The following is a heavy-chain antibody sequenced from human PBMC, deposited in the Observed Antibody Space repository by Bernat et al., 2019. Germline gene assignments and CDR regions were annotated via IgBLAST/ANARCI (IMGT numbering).Heavy chain of an antibody. CDR1: GFTFNNYW. D-gene: IGHD5-12*01. CDR3: ARVRNVDIVAMRGYFDN. Sequence: EVQLVESGGGLVQPGGSLRLSCAASGFTFNNYWMSWVRQAPGKGLEWVANIKEDGSEKYYVDSVKGRFTISGDNAKNSLYLQVNSLRAEDAAVYYCARVRNVDIVAMRGYFDNWGQGTLVTISS. V-gene: IGHV3-7*01. CDR2: IKEDGSEK. J-gene: IGHJ4*02.